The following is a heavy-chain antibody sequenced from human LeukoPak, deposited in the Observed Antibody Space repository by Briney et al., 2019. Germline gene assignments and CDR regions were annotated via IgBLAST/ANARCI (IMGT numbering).Heavy chain of an antibody. CDR3: AKDLSPMRYCSSTSCYHDY. CDR1: GFTVSSNY. Sequence: GGSLRLSCAASGFTVSSNYMSWVRQAPGKGLEWVSAISGSGGSTYYADSVKGRFTISRDNSKNTLYLQMNSLRAEDTAVYYCAKDLSPMRYCSSTSCYHDYWGQGTLVTVPS. D-gene: IGHD2-2*01. CDR2: ISGSGGST. J-gene: IGHJ4*02. V-gene: IGHV3-23*01.